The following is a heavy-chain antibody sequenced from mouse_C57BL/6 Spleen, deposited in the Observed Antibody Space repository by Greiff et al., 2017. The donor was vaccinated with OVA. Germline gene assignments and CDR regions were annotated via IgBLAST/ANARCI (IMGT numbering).Heavy chain of an antibody. CDR1: GYAFSSYW. CDR3: ARDYGSSYFDY. J-gene: IGHJ2*01. D-gene: IGHD1-1*01. Sequence: VQLQESGAELVKPGASVKISCKASGYAFSSYWMNWVKQRPGKGLEWIGQIYPGDGDTNYNGKFKGKATLTADKSSSTAYMQLSSLTSEDSAVYFCARDYGSSYFDYWGQGTTLTVSS. CDR2: IYPGDGDT. V-gene: IGHV1-80*01.